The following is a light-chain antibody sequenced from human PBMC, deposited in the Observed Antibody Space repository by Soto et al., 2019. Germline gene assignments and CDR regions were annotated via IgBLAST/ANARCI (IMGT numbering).Light chain of an antibody. CDR3: QQYNNWT. V-gene: IGKV3-15*01. J-gene: IGKJ1*01. CDR2: GAS. Sequence: EIVMTQSPATLSVSPVERVTLSCRASQDIRSSLAWYQQKPGQAPRLLIYGASIRATGVPATFSGSGSGTEFTLTISSLQSEDFAVYYCQQYNNWTFGQGTKVDIK. CDR1: QDIRSS.